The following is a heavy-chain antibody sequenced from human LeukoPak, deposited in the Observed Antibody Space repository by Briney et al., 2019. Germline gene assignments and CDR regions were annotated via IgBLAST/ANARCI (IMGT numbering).Heavy chain of an antibody. CDR2: IYYSGST. Sequence: SQTLSLTCTVSGGSISSGDYYWSWIRQPPGKGLEWIGYIYYSGSTYYNPSLKSRVTISVDTSKNQFSLKLSSVTAADTAVYYCARSELLWFGGVSSGFDYWGQGTLVTVSS. D-gene: IGHD3-10*01. CDR3: ARSELLWFGGVSSGFDY. CDR1: GGSISSGDYY. V-gene: IGHV4-30-4*01. J-gene: IGHJ4*02.